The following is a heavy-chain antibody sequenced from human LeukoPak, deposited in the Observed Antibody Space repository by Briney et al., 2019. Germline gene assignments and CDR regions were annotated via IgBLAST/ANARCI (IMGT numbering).Heavy chain of an antibody. D-gene: IGHD1-26*01. CDR1: GFTFSTYG. J-gene: IGHJ4*02. V-gene: IGHV3-23*01. CDR2: ISGSAATT. Sequence: GSLRLSCAASGFTFSTYGMTWVRQAPGKGLEWVSAISGSAATTFYADSVKGRFTISRDNSKNTLYLQMNSLRAEDTAVYYCAKDRRVGATNNWGQGTLVTVSS. CDR3: AKDRRVGATNN.